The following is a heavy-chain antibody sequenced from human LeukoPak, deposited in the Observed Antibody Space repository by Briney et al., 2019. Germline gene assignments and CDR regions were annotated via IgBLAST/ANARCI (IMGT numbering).Heavy chain of an antibody. V-gene: IGHV3-23*01. J-gene: IGHJ5*02. CDR2: ISGSGGST. Sequence: PGGSLRLSCAASGLTFSSYALSWVRQAPGKGLEWVSVISGSGGSTYYADSVKGRFTISRDNSKNTLYLQMNSLRAEDTAVYYCAKFFESWVGSFTSWVAATHGWFDPWGQGTLVTVSS. CDR1: GLTFSSYA. D-gene: IGHD2-15*01. CDR3: AKFFESWVGSFTSWVAATHGWFDP.